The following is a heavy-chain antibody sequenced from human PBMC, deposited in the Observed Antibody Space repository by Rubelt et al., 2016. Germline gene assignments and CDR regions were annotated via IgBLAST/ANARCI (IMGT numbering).Heavy chain of an antibody. J-gene: IGHJ1*01. V-gene: IGHV3-23*01. CDR2: ISGSGGST. CDR1: GFTFSSYA. Sequence: EVQLLESGGGLVQPGGSLRLSCAASGFTFSSYAMSRVRQAPGKGLEWVQAISGSGGSTYYADSVKGRLTISGENSRNTLYLQRNRRGAGDTAVYYCAKPARLDYGINAEYFQHWGQGTLVTVSS. CDR3: AKPARLDYGINAEYFQH. D-gene: IGHD4-17*01.